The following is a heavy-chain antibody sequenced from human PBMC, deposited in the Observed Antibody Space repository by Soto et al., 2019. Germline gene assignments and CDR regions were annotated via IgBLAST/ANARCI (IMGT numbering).Heavy chain of an antibody. D-gene: IGHD2-2*01. V-gene: IGHV1-69*13. Sequence: SVKVSCKASGGTFSSYAISWVRQAPGQGLEWMGGIVPIFGTANYAQKFQGRVTITADESTSTAYMELSSLRSEDTAVYYCARDRYCSSTSCPHLYYYYYYGMDVWGQGXTVTVYS. CDR2: IVPIFGTA. CDR3: ARDRYCSSTSCPHLYYYYYYGMDV. CDR1: GGTFSSYA. J-gene: IGHJ6*02.